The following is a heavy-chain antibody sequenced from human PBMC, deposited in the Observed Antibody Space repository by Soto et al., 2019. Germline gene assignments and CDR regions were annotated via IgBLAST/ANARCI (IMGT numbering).Heavy chain of an antibody. CDR1: GGSISSSSYY. D-gene: IGHD1-1*01. CDR3: ARLGERNWFGP. CDR2: IYYSGST. V-gene: IGHV4-39*07. Sequence: SETLSLTCTVSGGSISSSSYYWGWIREPPGKGVEWIGSIYYSGSTYYNPSLKRRVTISVDTSKNHFSLKLSYVTAADTAVYYCARLGERNWFGPWGQGTLVTVSS. J-gene: IGHJ5*02.